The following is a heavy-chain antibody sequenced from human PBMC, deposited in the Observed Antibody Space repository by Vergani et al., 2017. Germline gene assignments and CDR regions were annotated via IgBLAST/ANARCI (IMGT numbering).Heavy chain of an antibody. Sequence: EVQLVEPGGGIVKPGGSLRLSCVASGFSFRNAWRNWVRRTPGKGLEWVGRIKSTFDRGTTDYAAAVKGRFTISRDDSKNTLFLQMNGLKTEDIGVYYCTTDPRYCGDGSCYWLRDHHYYGMDVWGQGTTVTVSS. CDR1: GFSFRNAW. CDR2: IKSTFDRGTT. J-gene: IGHJ6*02. V-gene: IGHV3-15*07. CDR3: TTDPRYCGDGSCYWLRDHHYYGMDV. D-gene: IGHD2-21*01.